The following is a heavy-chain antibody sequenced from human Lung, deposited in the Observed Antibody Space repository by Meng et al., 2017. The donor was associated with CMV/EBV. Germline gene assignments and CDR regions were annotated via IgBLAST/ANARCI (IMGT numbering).Heavy chain of an antibody. Sequence: ASXXVSXKASGYTFTGYYMHWVRQAPGQGLEWMGWMNPNNGCINYAQRFQGRVTMTIDTSTNTAYMELRTLRSDDTAVYYCARDKKGNYYTSDDHNRHSDYWGQGTLVTVSS. V-gene: IGHV1-2*02. J-gene: IGHJ4*02. CDR3: ARDKKGNYYTSDDHNRHSDY. CDR1: GYTFTGYY. CDR2: MNPNNGCI. D-gene: IGHD3-22*01.